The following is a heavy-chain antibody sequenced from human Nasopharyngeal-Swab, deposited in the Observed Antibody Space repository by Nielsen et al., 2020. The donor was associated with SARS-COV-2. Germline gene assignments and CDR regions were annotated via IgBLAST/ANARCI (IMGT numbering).Heavy chain of an antibody. CDR3: ARDHDYGDYYFDY. J-gene: IGHJ4*02. Sequence: WIRQPPGKGLEWVANIKQDGSEKYYVDSVKGRFTISRDNAKNSLYPQMNSLRAEDTAVYYCARDHDYGDYYFDYWGQGTLVTVSS. V-gene: IGHV3-7*01. D-gene: IGHD4-17*01. CDR2: IKQDGSEK.